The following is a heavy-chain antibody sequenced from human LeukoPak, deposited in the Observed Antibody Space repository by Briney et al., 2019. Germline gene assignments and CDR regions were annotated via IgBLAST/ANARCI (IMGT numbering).Heavy chain of an antibody. V-gene: IGHV4-61*02. J-gene: IGHJ3*02. Sequence: SQTLSLTCTVSGYSISSGTYYWTWIRQPAGKGLEWIGRISTSGSTNYNPSLTSRVTISLDTSKNQFSLKLSSVTAADTAVFYCARFTGYCSGTSCYPNAFDIWGQGTMVTVSS. CDR2: ISTSGST. CDR1: GYSISSGTYY. D-gene: IGHD2-2*01. CDR3: ARFTGYCSGTSCYPNAFDI.